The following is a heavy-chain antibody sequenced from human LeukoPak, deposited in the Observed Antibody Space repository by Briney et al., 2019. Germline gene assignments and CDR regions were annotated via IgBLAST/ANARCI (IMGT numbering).Heavy chain of an antibody. D-gene: IGHD1-1*01. V-gene: IGHV3-48*01. CDR3: ARDHNYAFDN. J-gene: IGHJ4*02. CDR2: IGIDSGNT. Sequence: GGSLRLSCPASGFPFIEYSMNWVRQVPGRGREWISYIGIDSGNTKYADSVRGRFTISADKAKNSLYLQMNSLRVEDTAVYYCARDHNYAFDNWGQGTLVSVAS. CDR1: GFPFIEYS.